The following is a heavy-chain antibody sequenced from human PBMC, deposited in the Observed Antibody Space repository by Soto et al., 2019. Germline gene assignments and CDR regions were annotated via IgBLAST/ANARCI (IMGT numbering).Heavy chain of an antibody. CDR2: IKSKTDGGTT. Sequence: GGSLRLSCAASGFTFSNAWMNWVRQAPGKGLEWVGRIKSKTDGGTTDYAAPVKGRFTISRDDSKNTLYLQMNSLKTEDTAVNYCQTTYYYYGMDVWGQGTTVTVSS. V-gene: IGHV3-15*07. D-gene: IGHD4-17*01. J-gene: IGHJ6*02. CDR3: QTTYYYYGMDV. CDR1: GFTFSNAW.